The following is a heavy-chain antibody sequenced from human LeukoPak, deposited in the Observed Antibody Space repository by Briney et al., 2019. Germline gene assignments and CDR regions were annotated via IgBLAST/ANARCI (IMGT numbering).Heavy chain of an antibody. V-gene: IGHV4-59*08. D-gene: IGHD3-22*01. CDR2: IYYTGST. CDR1: GGSITSYY. J-gene: IGHJ4*02. Sequence: KPSETLSLTCSVSGGSITSYYWSWIRQRPGKGLEWIGYIYYTGSTKSNPSLKSRVTISLDMSERQFSLKLSSVTAADTAIYYCAASYFYDGIRYFDYWGLGTLVTVSS. CDR3: AASYFYDGIRYFDY.